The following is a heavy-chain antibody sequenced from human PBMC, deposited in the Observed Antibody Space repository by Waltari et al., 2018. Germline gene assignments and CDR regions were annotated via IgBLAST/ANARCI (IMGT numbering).Heavy chain of an antibody. D-gene: IGHD6-19*01. V-gene: IGHV3-21*01. CDR1: GFTFSSYS. J-gene: IGHJ4*02. CDR3: ARDQPGIAVAGTFR. Sequence: EVQLVESGGGLVKPGGSLRLSCAASGFTFSSYSMNWVRQAPGKGLEWVSSISSSSSYIYYADSVKGRFTISRDNAKNSLYLQMNSLRAEDTAVYYCARDQPGIAVAGTFRWGQGTLVTVSS. CDR2: ISSSSSYI.